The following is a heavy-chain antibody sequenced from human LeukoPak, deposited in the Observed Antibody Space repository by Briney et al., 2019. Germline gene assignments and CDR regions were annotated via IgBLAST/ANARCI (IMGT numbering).Heavy chain of an antibody. Sequence: PGGSLRLSCAASGFTFSSYAMSWVRQAPGKGLEWVSAISGSGGSTYYADSVKGRFTISRDNSKNTLYLQMNCLRAEDTAVYYCAKDRIGSSWFVTPGVYDYWGQGTLVTVSS. J-gene: IGHJ4*02. CDR1: GFTFSSYA. CDR3: AKDRIGSSWFVTPGVYDY. CDR2: ISGSGGST. D-gene: IGHD6-13*01. V-gene: IGHV3-23*01.